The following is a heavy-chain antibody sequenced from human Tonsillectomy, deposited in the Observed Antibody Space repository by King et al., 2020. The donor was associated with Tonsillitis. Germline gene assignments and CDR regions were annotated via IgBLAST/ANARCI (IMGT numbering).Heavy chain of an antibody. Sequence: HVQLQESGPGLVKPSETLSLTCTVSGGSISSYYWSWIRQPPGKGLEWIGYIYYSGSTNYNPSLKSRVTISVDTSKNQFSLKLRSVTAADTAVYYCAREEGYYDSSGSDAFDIWGQGTMVTVSS. J-gene: IGHJ3*02. D-gene: IGHD3-22*01. CDR3: AREEGYYDSSGSDAFDI. CDR2: IYYSGST. CDR1: GGSISSYY. V-gene: IGHV4-59*01.